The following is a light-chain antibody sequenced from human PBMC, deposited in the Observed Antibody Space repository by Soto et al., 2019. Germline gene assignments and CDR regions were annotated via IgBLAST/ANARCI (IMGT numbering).Light chain of an antibody. J-gene: IGKJ2*01. Sequence: DIVMTQSPLSLPVTPGEPASISCRSSQSLLHSNGYNYLDWYLQKPGQSPQLLIYLGSNRASGVPDRFSGSGSGTDFTLKISRVEAEDVGVYYCMQALPTPQVYTFGQGTKLEIK. V-gene: IGKV2-28*01. CDR2: LGS. CDR3: MQALPTPQVYT. CDR1: QSLLHSNGYNY.